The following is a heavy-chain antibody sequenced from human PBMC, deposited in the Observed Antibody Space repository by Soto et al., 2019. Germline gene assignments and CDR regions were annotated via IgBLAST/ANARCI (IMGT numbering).Heavy chain of an antibody. V-gene: IGHV3-74*01. CDR1: GFTLGSDW. Sequence: HPGGSLRLSCSASGFTLGSDWMHWVRQVPGKGLVWVSRIKSDGSVTNYADSVRGRFTISRDNAKNTLYLQMNSLRAEDTAVYYCARVPMAAAGMGIDYWGQGT. J-gene: IGHJ4*02. CDR2: IKSDGSVT. D-gene: IGHD6-13*01. CDR3: ARVPMAAAGMGIDY.